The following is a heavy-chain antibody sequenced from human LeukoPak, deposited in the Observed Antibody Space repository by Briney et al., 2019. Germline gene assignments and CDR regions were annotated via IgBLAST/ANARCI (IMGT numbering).Heavy chain of an antibody. V-gene: IGHV4-4*07. CDR3: ARVPRDYVIIHDAFDI. CDR2: IHSSGTT. J-gene: IGHJ3*02. D-gene: IGHD4-17*01. CDR1: GCSMDTYF. Sequence: SETLSLTCSVSGCSMDTYFWNWVRQAAGRGLEWLGRIHSSGTTNYNPSLRTRIQMSIDTSKTQFSLRLTSVTAADTAVYYCARVPRDYVIIHDAFDIRGQGTVVTVSS.